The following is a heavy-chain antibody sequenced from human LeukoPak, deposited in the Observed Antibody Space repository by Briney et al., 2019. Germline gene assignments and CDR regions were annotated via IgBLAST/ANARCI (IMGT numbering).Heavy chain of an antibody. D-gene: IGHD6-13*01. CDR1: GLTFSGYA. V-gene: IGHV3-23*01. J-gene: IGHJ4*02. Sequence: GVSLRLSCAASGLTFSGYAMSWVRQAPGKGLEWVSAISGSGGSTYYADSVKGRFTISRDNSKNTLYLQMNSLRAEDTAVYYCAKDLPPPSAAAGTFDYWGQGTLVTVSS. CDR2: ISGSGGST. CDR3: AKDLPPPSAAAGTFDY.